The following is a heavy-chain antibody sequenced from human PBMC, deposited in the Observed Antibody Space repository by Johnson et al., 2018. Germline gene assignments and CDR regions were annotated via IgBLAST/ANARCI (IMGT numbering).Heavy chain of an antibody. CDR2: ISYDGSNK. CDR1: GFTFSSYG. V-gene: IGHV3-30*18. CDR3: AKDPSGRNYYYYYMDV. D-gene: IGHD3-3*01. Sequence: VQLVESGGGVVQPGRSLRLSCAASGFTFSSYGMHWVRQAPGKGLEWVAVISYDGSNKYYADSVKGRFTISRDNSKNTLYLQMNSLVAEDTAVYYCAKDPSGRNYYYYYMDVWGKGTTVTVSS. J-gene: IGHJ6*03.